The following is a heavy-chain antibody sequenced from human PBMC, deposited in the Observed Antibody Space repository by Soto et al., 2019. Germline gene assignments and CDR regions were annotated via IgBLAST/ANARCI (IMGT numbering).Heavy chain of an antibody. CDR3: ERDLAKGGGSAGFDY. D-gene: IGHD1-26*01. CDR1: GYTFTVYH. J-gene: IGHJ4*02. CDR2: INHKSGGT. V-gene: IGHV1-2*02. Sequence: QVQLVQSGAEVKKPGASVNVSCKASGYTFTVYHMHWVRQAPGQGLEWMGGINHKSGGTMYPQKFQGRVTMTWDTSISTAYMALNRLRSDDTAVYYCERDLAKGGGSAGFDYWGQGTLVTVSS.